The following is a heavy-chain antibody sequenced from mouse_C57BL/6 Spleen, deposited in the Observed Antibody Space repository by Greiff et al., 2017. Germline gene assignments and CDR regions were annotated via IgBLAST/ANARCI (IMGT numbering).Heavy chain of an antibody. CDR2: IYPRSGNT. CDR1: GYTFTSYG. Sequence: VKVVESGAELARPGASVKLSCKASGYTFTSYGISWVKQRTGQGLEWIGEIYPRSGNTYYNEKFKGKATLTADKSSSTAYMELRSLTSEDSAVYFCARGDGYLGYWGQGTLVTVSA. CDR3: ARGDGYLGY. J-gene: IGHJ3*01. D-gene: IGHD2-3*01. V-gene: IGHV1-81*01.